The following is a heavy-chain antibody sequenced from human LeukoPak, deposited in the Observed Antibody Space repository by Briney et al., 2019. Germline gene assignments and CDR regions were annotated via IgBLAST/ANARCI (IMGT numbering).Heavy chain of an antibody. CDR2: IYLGGSDI. J-gene: IGHJ6*03. CDR3: ARPRIAAAGNVYYMDV. CDR1: GYSVTSYW. Sequence: GESLKISYKGSGYSVTSYWIGWVRQMPGKGLGWMGIIYLGGSDIRYSPSFEGQVTTSADKSISTAYLQWSSLKASDTALYYCARPRIAAAGNVYYMDVWGKGTTVTVSS. D-gene: IGHD6-13*01. V-gene: IGHV5-51*01.